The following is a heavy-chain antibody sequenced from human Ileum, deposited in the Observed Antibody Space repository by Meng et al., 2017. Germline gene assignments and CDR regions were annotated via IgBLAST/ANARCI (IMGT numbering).Heavy chain of an antibody. Sequence: LPEWAPRRVRRTVPLPLTFAVSRLWSIWVQQSQVKQLEWLGEIFQSAKANYNPSLKSRDNISIEKSKSPISLQLSEVTAADTAVYSCATSNARDVYYLGYWGQGTLVTVSS. D-gene: IGHD4-11*01. CDR1: RLW. V-gene: IGHV4-4*01. J-gene: IGHJ4*02. CDR3: ATSNARDVYYLGY. CDR2: IFQSAKA.